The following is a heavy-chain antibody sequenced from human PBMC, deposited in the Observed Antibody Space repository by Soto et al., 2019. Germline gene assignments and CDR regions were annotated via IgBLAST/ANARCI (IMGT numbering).Heavy chain of an antibody. CDR1: GYTFIRYG. J-gene: IGHJ6*02. CDR3: ARGGYYDNVWGKWSHYGLDV. D-gene: IGHD3-16*01. CDR2: ISPYNDQT. V-gene: IGHV1-18*01. Sequence: QVQLVQSASEVMKPGASVKVSCKASGYTFIRYGITWVRQAPGQRLEWMGWISPYNDQTIYAQKLQGRVTMTADTYTSTVYMQLRSLKSDDTAVYYCARGGYYDNVWGKWSHYGLDVWGQGTSVTVSS.